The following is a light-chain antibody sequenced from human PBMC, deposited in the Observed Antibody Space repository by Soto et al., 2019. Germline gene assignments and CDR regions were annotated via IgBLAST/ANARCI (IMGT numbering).Light chain of an antibody. CDR3: QQYNNWPPRST. V-gene: IGKV3-15*01. CDR2: GAS. CDR1: QSVSSN. Sequence: EIVMTQSPATLSVSPGERATLSCRASQSVSSNLAWYQQKPGQAPRLLIYGASTRATGIPARFSGSGSGTEFTLTISGLPSEDFAVYYCQQYNNWPPRSTFGPGTKVDIK. J-gene: IGKJ3*01.